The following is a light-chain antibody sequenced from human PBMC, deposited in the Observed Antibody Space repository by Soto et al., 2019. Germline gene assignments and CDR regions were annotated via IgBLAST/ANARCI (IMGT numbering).Light chain of an antibody. V-gene: IGKV3D-15*01. CDR2: DAS. CDR1: QSGDPF. CDR3: QQYQDWPRALT. J-gene: IGKJ4*01. Sequence: DIVLTQSPATLSLSPGERATLSCRSSQSGDPFLAWYQQKGGQAPRLLIYDASKRATDTPPRFSGSGSGTEFTLTISSLQSEDFAIYYCQQYQDWPRALTFGGGTKVEIK.